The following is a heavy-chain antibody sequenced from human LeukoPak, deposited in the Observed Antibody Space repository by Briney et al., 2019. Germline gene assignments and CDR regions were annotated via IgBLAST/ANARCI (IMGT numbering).Heavy chain of an antibody. V-gene: IGHV3-33*05. D-gene: IGHD3-22*01. Sequence: GGSLRLSCAASGFTLSNYGMHWVRQAPGKGLEWVAVMLYDGINKYYADSVKGRFTISRDNSENMVYLHMNSPRAEDTAVYYCARGGDGYYLYYFDYWGQGTLVTVSS. J-gene: IGHJ4*02. CDR1: GFTLSNYG. CDR3: ARGGDGYYLYYFDY. CDR2: MLYDGINK.